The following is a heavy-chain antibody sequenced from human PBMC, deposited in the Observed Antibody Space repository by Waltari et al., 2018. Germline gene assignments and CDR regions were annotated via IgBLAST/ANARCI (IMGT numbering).Heavy chain of an antibody. Sequence: QVQLQESGPGLVKPSETLSLTCTVPGGSISSNYWSWSRQPAGKGLEWIGRIYTSGSTNYNPSLESRVTMSVDTSKNQFSLKLTSVTAADTAVYYCARAIWRSTWKLGQFDPWGQGILVTVSS. CDR3: ARAIWRSTWKLGQFDP. J-gene: IGHJ5*02. D-gene: IGHD3-16*01. CDR1: GGSISSNY. CDR2: IYTSGST. V-gene: IGHV4-4*07.